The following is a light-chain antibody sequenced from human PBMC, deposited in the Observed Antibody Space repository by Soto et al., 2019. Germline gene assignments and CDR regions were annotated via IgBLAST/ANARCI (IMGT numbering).Light chain of an antibody. J-gene: IGKJ2*01. Sequence: ENVLTQSPGTLSLSPGEGATLSCRASQSIFNNYLAWYQQTPGRAPRLLIFGSSRSAPGIPDRFSGSWSGTDFTPTISRLEPEDFVVYYCQQYGSSSYTFGQGTKLEIK. CDR2: GSS. CDR1: QSIFNNY. V-gene: IGKV3-20*01. CDR3: QQYGSSSYT.